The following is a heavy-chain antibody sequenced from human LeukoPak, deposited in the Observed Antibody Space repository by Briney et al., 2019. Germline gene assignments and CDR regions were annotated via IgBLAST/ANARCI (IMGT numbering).Heavy chain of an antibody. CDR1: GFTFSSYA. Sequence: PGGSLSFSFAAPGFTFSSYALNGVHKAPGKGLERISAMSGSGGGPYYADSVKGRFTISRDNSKNTLYLQMNSLRAEDTAVYYCAFFFKQKTAYDILTGYSPWDAFDIWGQGTMVTVSS. CDR2: MSGSGGGP. V-gene: IGHV3-23*01. CDR3: AFFFKQKTAYDILTGYSPWDAFDI. J-gene: IGHJ3*02. D-gene: IGHD3-9*01.